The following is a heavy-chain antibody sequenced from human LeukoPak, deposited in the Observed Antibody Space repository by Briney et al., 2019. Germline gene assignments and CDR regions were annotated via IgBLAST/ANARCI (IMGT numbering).Heavy chain of an antibody. CDR2: INNDGSTT. J-gene: IGHJ4*02. CDR3: AVGGTYGSGS. Sequence: GGSLRLSCAASGLTFSSYGMHWVRQAPGKGLVWVSLINNDGSTTNYADSVKGRFTISRDNAKNTVYLQMNSLRAKDSAVYYCAVGGTYGSGSWGQGTLVTVSP. D-gene: IGHD3-10*01. CDR1: GLTFSSYG. V-gene: IGHV3-74*01.